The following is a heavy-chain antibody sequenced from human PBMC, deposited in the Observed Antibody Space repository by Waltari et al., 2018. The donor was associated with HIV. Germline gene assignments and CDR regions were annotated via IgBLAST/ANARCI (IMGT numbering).Heavy chain of an antibody. CDR3: ARDSGFDY. J-gene: IGHJ4*02. CDR1: GYTFTTDT. Sequence: QVQLVQSGAEVKKPGASVKVSCKASGYTFTTDTVQWVRQAPGQRVEWMGGINSGNGNTKYSQKFQGRVTMTRDTSASTAYMELSSLRSEDTAVYYCARDSGFDYWGQGTLVTVSS. D-gene: IGHD6-25*01. V-gene: IGHV1-3*01. CDR2: INSGNGNT.